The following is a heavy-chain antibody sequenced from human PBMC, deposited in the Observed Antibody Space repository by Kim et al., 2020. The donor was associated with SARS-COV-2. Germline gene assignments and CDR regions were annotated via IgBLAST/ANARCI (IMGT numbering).Heavy chain of an antibody. CDR3: ARDEGGSTTGYYYYGMDV. CDR2: ISSSSSTI. Sequence: GGSLRLSCAASGFTFSSYSMNWVRQAPGKGLEWVSYISSSSSTIYYADSVKGRFTISRDNAKNSLYLQMNSLRAEDTAVYYCARDEGGSTTGYYYYGMDVWGQGTTVTVSS. J-gene: IGHJ6*02. V-gene: IGHV3-48*04. D-gene: IGHD1-26*01. CDR1: GFTFSSYS.